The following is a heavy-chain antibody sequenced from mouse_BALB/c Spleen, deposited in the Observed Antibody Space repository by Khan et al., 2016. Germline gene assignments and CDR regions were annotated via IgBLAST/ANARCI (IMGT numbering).Heavy chain of an antibody. CDR3: ASYRNGRFAY. CDR2: INTETGEP. V-gene: IGHV9-2-1*01. D-gene: IGHD2-14*01. Sequence: QIQLVQSGPELKKPGETVKISCKASGYTFTDYSMHWVKQAPGKGLKWMGWINTETGEPTYADDFKGRFALSLETSASTAYLQINNLKNEDTATYFCASYRNGRFAYWGQGTLVTVSA. CDR1: GYTFTDYS. J-gene: IGHJ3*01.